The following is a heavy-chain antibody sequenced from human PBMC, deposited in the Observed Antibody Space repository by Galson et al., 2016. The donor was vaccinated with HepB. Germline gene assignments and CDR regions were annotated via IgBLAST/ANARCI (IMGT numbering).Heavy chain of an antibody. CDR1: GFTFSRYG. J-gene: IGHJ3*01. CDR2: IWYDGTNK. CDR3: AKAISPTPGVFDAFDV. Sequence: SLRLSCAASGFTFSRYGMHWVRQAPGEGLESVAFIWYDGTNKFYADSVKGRFTISRDNSKNTLYLQMDSLRLEDTAVYYCAKAISPTPGVFDAFDVWGPGIMVTVSS. V-gene: IGHV3-33*06. D-gene: IGHD6-13*01.